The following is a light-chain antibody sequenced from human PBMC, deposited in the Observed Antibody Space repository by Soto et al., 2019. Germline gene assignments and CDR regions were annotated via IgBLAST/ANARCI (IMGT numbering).Light chain of an antibody. Sequence: EIVLTRSPATLSLSPGERATLSCRASQSVSSYLAWYQQKPGQAPRLLIYAASSRATGIPDRFSGGGSGTDFTLTISRLEPEDFAVYYCQQCGSSPWTFGQGTKVDIK. J-gene: IGKJ1*01. CDR1: QSVSSY. CDR2: AAS. CDR3: QQCGSSPWT. V-gene: IGKV3-20*01.